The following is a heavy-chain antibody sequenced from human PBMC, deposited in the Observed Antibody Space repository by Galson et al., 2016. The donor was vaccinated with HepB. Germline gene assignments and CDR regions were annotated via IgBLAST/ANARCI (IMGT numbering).Heavy chain of an antibody. J-gene: IGHJ3*02. D-gene: IGHD5-12*01. CDR3: ARLVGGVYSFDM. CDR2: IYPGDSET. CDR1: GYRSSNYW. V-gene: IGHV5-51*01. Sequence: QSGAEVKKPGESLKISCKGSGYRSSNYWIGWVRQMPGKGLEWMGIIYPGDSETKLSPSFQGQVTISADKSISTAFLQWSSLKASDTAIYYCARLVGGVYSFDMWGQGTIVTVSS.